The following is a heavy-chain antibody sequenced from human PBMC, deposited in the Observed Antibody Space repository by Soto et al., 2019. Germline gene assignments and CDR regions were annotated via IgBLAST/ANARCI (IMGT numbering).Heavy chain of an antibody. CDR2: IYYSGST. D-gene: IGHD3-3*01. CDR3: ARFHREWLLYKGRRGRGAFDY. J-gene: IGHJ4*02. Sequence: SETLSLTCTVSGGSISSYYWSWIRQPPGKGLEWIGYIYYSGSTNYNPSLKSRVTISVDTSKNQFSLKLSSVTAADTAVYYCARFHREWLLYKGRRGRGAFDYWGQGTLVTVSS. CDR1: GGSISSYY. V-gene: IGHV4-59*08.